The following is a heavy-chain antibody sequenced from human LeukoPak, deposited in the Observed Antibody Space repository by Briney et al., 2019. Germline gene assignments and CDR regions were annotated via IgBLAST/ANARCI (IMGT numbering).Heavy chain of an antibody. Sequence: GESLKIPCKGSGYSFTSYWIGWVRQMPGKGLEWMGIIYPGDSDTRYSPSFQGQVTISADKSISTAYLQWSSLKASDTAMYYCAITVTSPYYYYGMDVWGQGTTVTVSS. V-gene: IGHV5-51*01. CDR3: AITVTSPYYYYGMDV. CDR2: IYPGDSDT. CDR1: GYSFTSYW. D-gene: IGHD4-17*01. J-gene: IGHJ6*02.